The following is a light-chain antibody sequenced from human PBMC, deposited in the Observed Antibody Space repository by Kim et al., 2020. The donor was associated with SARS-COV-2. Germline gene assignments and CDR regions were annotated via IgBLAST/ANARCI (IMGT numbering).Light chain of an antibody. J-gene: IGLJ3*02. CDR1: TGPVTSSHF. CDR3: LLSYSGVWV. Sequence: PGATVTLTCSSSTGPVTSSHFPYWFQQRPGQAPRTLISDTTNTHSWTPARFSGSLLGDKAALTLSGAQPEDEADYYCLLSYSGVWVFGGGTRLTVL. CDR2: DTT. V-gene: IGLV7-46*01.